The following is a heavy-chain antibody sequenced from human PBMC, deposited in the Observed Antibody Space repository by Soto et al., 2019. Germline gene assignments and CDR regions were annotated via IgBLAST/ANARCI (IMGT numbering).Heavy chain of an antibody. CDR3: ARDRDYYYDSSGYYSDY. Sequence: SVKVSCKASGGTFSSYTISWVRQAPGQGLEWMGRIIPILGIANYAQKFQGRVTITADKSTSTAYMELSSLRSEDTAVYYCARDRDYYYDSSGYYSDYWGQGTLVTVSS. V-gene: IGHV1-69*04. J-gene: IGHJ4*02. CDR1: GGTFSSYT. CDR2: IIPILGIA. D-gene: IGHD3-22*01.